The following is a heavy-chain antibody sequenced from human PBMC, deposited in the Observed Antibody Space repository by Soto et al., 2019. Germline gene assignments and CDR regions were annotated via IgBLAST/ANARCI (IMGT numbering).Heavy chain of an antibody. CDR1: GGSISSRSYY. V-gene: IGHV4-39*01. CDR3: ANYFYEMTKDFPP. CDR2: INYSGST. J-gene: IGHJ1*01. Sequence: PSETLSLTRTVSGGSISSRSYYWAWIRQPPGKGLEWIGSINYSGSTYYNPSLKSRVTISVDTSKNQFSLKLSSVTAADTAVYYRANYFYEMTKDFPPWGQGTLVTVSS. D-gene: IGHD3-10*01.